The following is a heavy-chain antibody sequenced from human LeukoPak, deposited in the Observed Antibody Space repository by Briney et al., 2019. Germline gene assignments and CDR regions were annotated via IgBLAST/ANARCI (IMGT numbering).Heavy chain of an antibody. CDR1: GFTFSSHE. J-gene: IGHJ4*02. V-gene: IGHV3-48*03. CDR3: ARAEALKFRDFDY. Sequence: GGSLRLSCEGSGFTFSSHEMNWVRQAPGNGLEMISYISSTGSTIYYPDSVKGRFTISRDNARNSLYLQMNSLRAEDTAIYYCARAEALKFRDFDYWGQGTLVTVLS. CDR2: ISSTGSTI.